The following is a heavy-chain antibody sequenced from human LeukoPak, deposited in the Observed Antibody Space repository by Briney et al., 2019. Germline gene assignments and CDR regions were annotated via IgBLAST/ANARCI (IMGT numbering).Heavy chain of an antibody. V-gene: IGHV4-59*08. CDR1: GGSISSYY. J-gene: IGHJ4*02. Sequence: SETLSLTCTVSGGSISSYYWSWIRQPPGKGLEWIGYIYYSGSTYYNPSLKSRVTISVDTSKNQFSLKLSSVTAADTAVYYCARLPAPSYDSGGYYFYFDYWGQGTLVTVSS. D-gene: IGHD3-22*01. CDR2: IYYSGST. CDR3: ARLPAPSYDSGGYYFYFDY.